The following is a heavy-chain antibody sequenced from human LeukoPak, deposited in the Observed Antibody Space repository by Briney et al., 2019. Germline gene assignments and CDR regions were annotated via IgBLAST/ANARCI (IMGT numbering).Heavy chain of an antibody. Sequence: PGGSLRLSCAASGXTXXSYSXXXXXXAXXXGLFWXSGISASGXGTYYADSVKGRFTISRDNSKNTLYLQMNSLRAEDTAVYYCAKDAAGPEYWGQGTLVTVSS. V-gene: IGHV3-23*01. J-gene: IGHJ4*02. D-gene: IGHD6-13*01. CDR3: AKDAAGPEY. CDR1: GXTXXSYS. CDR2: ISASGXGT.